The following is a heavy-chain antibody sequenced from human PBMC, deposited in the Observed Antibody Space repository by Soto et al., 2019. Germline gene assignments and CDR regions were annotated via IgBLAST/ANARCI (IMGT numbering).Heavy chain of an antibody. V-gene: IGHV4-59*08. Sequence: SETLSLTCTVSGGSISSYYWSWIRQPPGKGLEWIGYIYYSGSTNYNPSLKSQVTISVDTSKNQFSLKLSSVTAADTAVYYCARRPHYDFWSGYFSNPEYWFDPWGQGTLVTVSS. CDR2: IYYSGST. J-gene: IGHJ5*02. CDR1: GGSISSYY. CDR3: ARRPHYDFWSGYFSNPEYWFDP. D-gene: IGHD3-3*01.